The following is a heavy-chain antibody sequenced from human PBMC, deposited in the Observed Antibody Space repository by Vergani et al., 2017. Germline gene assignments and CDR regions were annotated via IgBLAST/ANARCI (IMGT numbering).Heavy chain of an antibody. CDR2: INPSGGHT. V-gene: IGHV1-46*03. CDR3: ARGDYGILTGYRY. J-gene: IGHJ4*02. D-gene: IGHD3-9*01. Sequence: QVQVVQSGAEVKKSGASVKVSCKTSGYTFSTYYMPWVRQAPGQGLEWMGIINPSGGHTNYAQKFQGRVTMTRDTSTSTVYMELSSLRSEDTAIYYCARGDYGILTGYRYWGQGTLVTVSA. CDR1: GYTFSTYY.